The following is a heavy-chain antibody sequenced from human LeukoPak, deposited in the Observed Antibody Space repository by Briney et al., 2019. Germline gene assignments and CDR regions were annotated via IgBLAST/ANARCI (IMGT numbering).Heavy chain of an antibody. Sequence: PGGSLRLSCAASGFTFSSYWMSWVRQAPGKGLEWVANIKQDGSEKYYVDSVKGRFTISRDNAKNSLYLQMKSLRAEDTAVYYCARDSGSNTIDYWGLGTLVTVSS. J-gene: IGHJ4*02. V-gene: IGHV3-7*01. CDR1: GFTFSSYW. CDR2: IKQDGSEK. D-gene: IGHD1-26*01. CDR3: ARDSGSNTIDY.